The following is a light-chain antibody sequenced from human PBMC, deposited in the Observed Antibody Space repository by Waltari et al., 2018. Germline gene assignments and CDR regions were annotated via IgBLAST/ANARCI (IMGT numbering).Light chain of an antibody. Sequence: QSALAQPASVSGSPGQSITISCSGTSSDVGADNLVSWYQHPPGKPPNFTIFEVSARPSGFFQRFSGSKSGNTASLTRSGLQAEDEADDSCCSYAGGATGLFGGGTKLTVL. V-gene: IGLV2-23*02. CDR1: SSDVGADNL. CDR3: CSYAGGATGL. J-gene: IGLJ3*02. CDR2: EVS.